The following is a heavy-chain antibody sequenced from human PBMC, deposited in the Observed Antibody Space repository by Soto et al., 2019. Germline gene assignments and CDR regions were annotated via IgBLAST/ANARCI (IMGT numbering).Heavy chain of an antibody. J-gene: IGHJ5*02. D-gene: IGHD2-21*02. CDR1: GYSIRNGYY. Sequence: SVTLSLTCTVPGYSIRNGYYWGWIRQPPGKGLEWIGTIYHSGSTYYNPSLKSRVTISVDASENHFSLKLSSVTAADTAVYYCARVGPYCGGDCYSPPPWGQGTLVTVSS. V-gene: IGHV4-38-2*02. CDR3: ARVGPYCGGDCYSPPP. CDR2: IYHSGST.